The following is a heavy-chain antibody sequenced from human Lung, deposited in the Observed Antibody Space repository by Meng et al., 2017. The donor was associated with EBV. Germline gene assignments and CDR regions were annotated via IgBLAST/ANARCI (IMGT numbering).Heavy chain of an antibody. Sequence: QAQLQESGPGLVKPSQTLSLTCTVSGGSISSGDYDWSWIRQPPGKGLEWIGYIYYSGSTYYNPSLKSRVTILVDTSKNQFSLMLSSVTAADTAVYYCARLRLVWMFDYWGQGALVTVSS. CDR1: GGSISSGDYD. D-gene: IGHD6-19*01. J-gene: IGHJ4*02. V-gene: IGHV4-30-4*01. CDR2: IYYSGST. CDR3: ARLRLVWMFDY.